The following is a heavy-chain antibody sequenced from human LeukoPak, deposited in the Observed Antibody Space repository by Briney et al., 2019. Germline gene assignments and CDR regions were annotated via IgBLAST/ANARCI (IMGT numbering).Heavy chain of an antibody. CDR1: GYTFTSYG. D-gene: IGHD4-11*01. Sequence: ASVKVSCKASGYTFTSYGISWVRQAPGQGLEWMGWISAYNGNTNYAQKLQGRVTMTTDTSTGTAYMELRSLRSDDTAVYYCARWEDSKRLFDYWGQGTLVTVSS. CDR2: ISAYNGNT. V-gene: IGHV1-18*01. J-gene: IGHJ4*02. CDR3: ARWEDSKRLFDY.